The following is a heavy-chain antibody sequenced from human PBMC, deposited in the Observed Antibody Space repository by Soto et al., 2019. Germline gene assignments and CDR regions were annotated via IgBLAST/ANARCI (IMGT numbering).Heavy chain of an antibody. CDR2: ISSSGVGT. CDR1: GFTFSDYY. J-gene: IGHJ6*03. V-gene: IGHV3-64*01. D-gene: IGHD6-6*01. Sequence: PGGSLRLSCAASGFTFSDYYMSWIRQAPGKGLEYVSGISSSGVGTYYANSVQGRFTISRDNSKNSVYLQMGSLRPEDMAVYYCARRARPDFYYMDVWGKGTTVTVSS. CDR3: ARRARPDFYYMDV.